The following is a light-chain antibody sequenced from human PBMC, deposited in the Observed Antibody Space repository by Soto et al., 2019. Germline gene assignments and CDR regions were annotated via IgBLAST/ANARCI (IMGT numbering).Light chain of an antibody. V-gene: IGKV2-28*01. J-gene: IGKJ4*01. CDR2: LGS. CDR1: QSLLNYKGYVY. Sequence: DIVMSQSPVTLPVTPGEPASISCRSSQSLLNYKGYVYLDWYVQKPGQSPQLLIYLGSNRASGVPDMFSGSVSGTDFTLEISRVEAEDVGIYYCMQALQIPMTFGGGTRVDI. CDR3: MQALQIPMT.